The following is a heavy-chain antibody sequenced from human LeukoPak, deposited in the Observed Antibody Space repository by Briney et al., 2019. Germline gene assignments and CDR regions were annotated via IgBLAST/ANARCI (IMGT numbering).Heavy chain of an antibody. Sequence: GGSLRLSCAASGFTFSSYGMHWVRQAPGKGLEWVAVISYDGSNKYYADSVKGRFTISRDNSKNTLYLQMNSLRAEDTAVYYCASRIAAAGSGDYWGQGTLVTVSS. J-gene: IGHJ4*02. CDR2: ISYDGSNK. V-gene: IGHV3-30*03. D-gene: IGHD6-13*01. CDR1: GFTFSSYG. CDR3: ASRIAAAGSGDY.